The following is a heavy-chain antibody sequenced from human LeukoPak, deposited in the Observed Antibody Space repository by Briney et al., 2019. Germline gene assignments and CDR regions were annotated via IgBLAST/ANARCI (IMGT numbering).Heavy chain of an antibody. CDR2: IWDDGSNK. D-gene: IGHD5-12*01. CDR1: GFIFSTYG. CDR3: ARDRYSGYDYDAFEI. V-gene: IGHV3-33*01. Sequence: PGGSLRLSCAASGFIFSTYGMHWVRQAPGKGLEWVAVIWDDGSNKNYADSVKGRVTISRDNSQNTLHLQMNSLRAEDTAVYYCARDRYSGYDYDAFEIWGQGTMVTVSS. J-gene: IGHJ3*02.